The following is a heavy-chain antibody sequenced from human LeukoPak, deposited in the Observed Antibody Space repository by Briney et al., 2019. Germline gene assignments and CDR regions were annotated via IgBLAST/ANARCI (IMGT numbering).Heavy chain of an antibody. J-gene: IGHJ4*02. CDR2: VKSKADGGTT. CDR1: GFTFNNAW. V-gene: IGHV3-15*01. Sequence: GGSLRLSCAASGFTFNNAWMNWARQVPGKGLEWVGRVKSKADGGTTDYAAPVEGRFTISRDDSENTLYLQMNSLKTEDTAVYYCTSDPRIGRYFDYWGQGTLVTVSS. D-gene: IGHD1-26*01. CDR3: TSDPRIGRYFDY.